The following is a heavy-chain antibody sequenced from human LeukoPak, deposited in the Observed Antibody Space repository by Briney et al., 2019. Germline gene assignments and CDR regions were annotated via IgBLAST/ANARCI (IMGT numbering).Heavy chain of an antibody. Sequence: ASVKVSCKASGYTFNKNDINWVRQAPGQGLEWMGRITVYNGKTDYAQKFQDRVTMTTDTSTTTAYMELRSLRSDDTAVYYCARTGYSYGYGGYWGQGTLVTVSS. CDR2: ITVYNGKT. D-gene: IGHD5-18*01. J-gene: IGHJ4*02. CDR3: ARTGYSYGYGGY. V-gene: IGHV1-18*01. CDR1: GYTFNKND.